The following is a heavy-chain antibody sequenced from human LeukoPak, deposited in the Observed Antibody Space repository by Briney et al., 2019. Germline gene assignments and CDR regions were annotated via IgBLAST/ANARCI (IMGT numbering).Heavy chain of an antibody. CDR1: GFTFSSHA. J-gene: IGHJ4*02. V-gene: IGHV3-23*01. CDR3: AKGTRRGYCSGGSCYSAVLFYFDY. CDR2: ITISGDNT. D-gene: IGHD2-15*01. Sequence: PGGSLRLSCAASGFTFSSHAMSWVRQAPGKGLEWVSSITISGDNTPYADSVKGRFTISRDNSKNTLYLQMNSLRVEDTAVYYCAKGTRRGYCSGGSCYSAVLFYFDYWGQGTLVTVSS.